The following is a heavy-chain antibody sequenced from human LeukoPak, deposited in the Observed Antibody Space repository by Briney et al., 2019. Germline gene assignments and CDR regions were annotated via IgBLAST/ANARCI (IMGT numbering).Heavy chain of an antibody. CDR1: GYTFTGYY. V-gene: IGHV1-2*02. CDR3: ARAPWEDGDYGWNWFDP. J-gene: IGHJ5*02. CDR2: INPNSGGT. Sequence: ASVKVSCKASGYTFTGYYMHWVRQAPGQGLEWMGWINPNSGGTKYAQKFQDRVTMNRDTSISTAYVELSRLRSDDTAVYYCARAPWEDGDYGWNWFDPWGQGTLVTVSS. D-gene: IGHD4-17*01.